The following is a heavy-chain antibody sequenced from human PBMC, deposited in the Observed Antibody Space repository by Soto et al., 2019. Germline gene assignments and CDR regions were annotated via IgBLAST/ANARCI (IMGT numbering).Heavy chain of an antibody. CDR1: GGSISSGGYY. CDR3: ARGNFGVVTDTSFDY. Sequence: PSETLSLTCTVSGGSISSGGYYWSWIRQHPGKGLEWIGYIYYSGSTYYNPSLKSRVTISVDTSKNQFSLKLSSVTAADTAVHFCARGNFGVVTDTSFDYWGQGTLVTVSS. D-gene: IGHD3-3*01. CDR2: IYYSGST. J-gene: IGHJ4*02. V-gene: IGHV4-31*03.